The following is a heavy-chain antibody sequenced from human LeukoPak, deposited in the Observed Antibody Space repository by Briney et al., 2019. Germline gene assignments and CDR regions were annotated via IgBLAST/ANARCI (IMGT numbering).Heavy chain of an antibody. CDR1: GYTFTSYY. V-gene: IGHV1-46*01. Sequence: ASVKVSCKASGYTFTSYYMHWVRQAPGQGLEWMGIINPSGGSTSYAQKFQGRVTMTRDMSTSTVYMELSSLRSEDTAVYYCAKDLEFGEPYNWFDPWGQGTLVTVSS. CDR3: AKDLEFGEPYNWFDP. CDR2: INPSGGST. J-gene: IGHJ5*02. D-gene: IGHD3-10*01.